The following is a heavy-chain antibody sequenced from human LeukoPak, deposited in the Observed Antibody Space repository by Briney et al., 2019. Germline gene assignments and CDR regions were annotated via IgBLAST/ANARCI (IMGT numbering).Heavy chain of an antibody. J-gene: IGHJ4*02. CDR3: ASAFPPGIAVSD. CDR2: IYHSGST. Sequence: SETLSLTCTVSGYSISSGYYWGWIRQPPGKGLEWIGSIYHSGSTYYNPSLKSRVTISVDTSKNQFSLKLSSVTAADTAVYYCASAFPPGIAVSDWGQGTLVTVSS. V-gene: IGHV4-38-2*02. D-gene: IGHD6-19*01. CDR1: GYSISSGYY.